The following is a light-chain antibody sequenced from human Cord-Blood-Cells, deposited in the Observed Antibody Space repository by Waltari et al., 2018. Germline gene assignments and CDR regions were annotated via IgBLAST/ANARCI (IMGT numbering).Light chain of an antibody. CDR1: QSVLYSSNNKNY. J-gene: IGKJ3*01. CDR2: WAS. CDR3: QQYYSTPFT. Sequence: DIVMTQSPASLAVSLGESATIHCKSSQSVLYSSNNKNYLAWYQQKPGQPPKLLIYWASTRESRVPDRFSGSGSGTDFTLTISSLQAEDVAVYYCQQYYSTPFTFGPGTKVDIK. V-gene: IGKV4-1*01.